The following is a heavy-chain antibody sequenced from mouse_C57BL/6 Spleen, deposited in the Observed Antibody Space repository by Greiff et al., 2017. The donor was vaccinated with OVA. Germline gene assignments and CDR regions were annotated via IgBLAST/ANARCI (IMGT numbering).Heavy chain of an antibody. CDR1: GFTFSSYT. CDR3: ARPYYSTPTSGFAY. CDR2: ISGGGGNT. D-gene: IGHD2-5*01. J-gene: IGHJ3*01. V-gene: IGHV5-9*01. Sequence: DVQLVESGGGLVKPGGSLKLSCAASGFTFSSYTMSWVRQTPEKRLEWVATISGGGGNTYYPDSVKGRFTISRDNAKNTLYLQMSRLRSEDTALYYCARPYYSTPTSGFAYWGQGTLVTVSA.